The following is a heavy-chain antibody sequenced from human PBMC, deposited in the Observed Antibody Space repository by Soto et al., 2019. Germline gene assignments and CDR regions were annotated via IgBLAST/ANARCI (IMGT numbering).Heavy chain of an antibody. D-gene: IGHD1-26*01. J-gene: IGHJ6*02. V-gene: IGHV3-30*18. CDR1: GFTFSSYG. Sequence: LRLSCAASGFTFSSYGMHWVRQAPGKGLEWVALISYDGSQKYYADSVKGRFTISRDNSKNTLYLQMNSLRAEDTAVYYCAKDLVGGVRYYYGMDVWGQGTTVTVSS. CDR3: AKDLVGGVRYYYGMDV. CDR2: ISYDGSQK.